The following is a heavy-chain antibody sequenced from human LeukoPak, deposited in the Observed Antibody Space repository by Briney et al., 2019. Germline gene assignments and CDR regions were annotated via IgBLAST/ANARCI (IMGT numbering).Heavy chain of an antibody. D-gene: IGHD3-22*01. V-gene: IGHV1-69*06. CDR2: INPIFGTA. J-gene: IGHJ4*02. Sequence: SVKVSCKASGGTFSSYAISWVRQAPGQGLEWMGGINPIFGTANYAQKFQGRVTITADKSTSTAYMELSSLRSEDTAVYYCARGRFRVYYDSSGYYPPSFDYWGQGTLVTVSS. CDR1: GGTFSSYA. CDR3: ARGRFRVYYDSSGYYPPSFDY.